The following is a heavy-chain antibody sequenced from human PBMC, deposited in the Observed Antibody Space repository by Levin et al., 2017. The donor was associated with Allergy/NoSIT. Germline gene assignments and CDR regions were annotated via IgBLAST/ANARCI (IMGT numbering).Heavy chain of an antibody. CDR2: ISAYNGNT. CDR3: ARDFKSRYDYIWGSYRYTFDY. CDR1: GYTFTSYG. J-gene: IGHJ4*02. V-gene: IGHV1-18*01. D-gene: IGHD3-16*02. Sequence: ASVKVSCKASGYTFTSYGISWVRQAPGQGLEWMGWISAYNGNTNYAQKLQGRVTMTTDTSTSTAYMELRSLRSDDTAVYYCARDFKSRYDYIWGSYRYTFDYWGQGTLVTVSS.